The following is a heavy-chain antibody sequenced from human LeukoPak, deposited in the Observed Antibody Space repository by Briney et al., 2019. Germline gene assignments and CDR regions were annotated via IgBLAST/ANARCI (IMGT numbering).Heavy chain of an antibody. D-gene: IGHD5-18*01. CDR1: GFTFSSYS. Sequence: GGSLRLSCAASGFTFSSYSMNWVRQAPGKWLEWVSSISSSSSYIYYADSVKGRFTISRDNAKNSLYLQMNSLRAEDTAVYYCARDSYGADFDYWGQGTLVTVSS. CDR2: ISSSSSYI. V-gene: IGHV3-21*01. J-gene: IGHJ4*02. CDR3: ARDSYGADFDY.